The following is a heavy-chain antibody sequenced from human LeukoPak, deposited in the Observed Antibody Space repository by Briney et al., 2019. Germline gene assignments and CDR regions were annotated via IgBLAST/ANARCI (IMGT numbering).Heavy chain of an antibody. V-gene: IGHV4-61*01. CDR2: IYYTGST. Sequence: SATLSLTCTVSGGSVSSGSYYWSWIRQPPGKGLEWIGYIYYTGSTNYNLYLKSRVTISVDTSKNQFSLKLSSVTAADTAVYYCARHGYSSGSLAWFDPWGQGTQVTVSS. CDR1: GGSVSSGSYY. J-gene: IGHJ5*02. CDR3: ARHGYSSGSLAWFDP. D-gene: IGHD6-19*01.